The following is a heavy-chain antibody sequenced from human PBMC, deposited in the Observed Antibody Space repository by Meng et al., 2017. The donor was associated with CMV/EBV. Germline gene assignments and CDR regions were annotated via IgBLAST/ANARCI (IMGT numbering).Heavy chain of an antibody. CDR2: TYYRSKWYN. CDR3: ARAGGYSSSWYFDY. V-gene: IGHV6-1*01. D-gene: IGHD6-13*01. J-gene: IGHJ4*02. CDR1: GDSVSSNSAA. Sequence: SETLSLTCAISGDSVSSNSAAWNWIRQSPSRGLEWLGRTYYRSKWYNDYAVSVKSRITSNPDTSKNQFSLQLNSVTPEDTAVYYCARAGGYSSSWYFDYWGQGTLVTVSS.